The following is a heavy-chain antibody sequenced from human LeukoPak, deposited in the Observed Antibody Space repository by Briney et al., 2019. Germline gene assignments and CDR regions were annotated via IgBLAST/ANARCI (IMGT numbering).Heavy chain of an antibody. CDR2: IYHSGNT. CDR1: GDSITSSHW. J-gene: IGHJ4*02. CDR3: ARRPTTTVVTRRHFDY. V-gene: IGHV4-4*02. Sequence: SSETLSLTCAVSGDSITSSHWWSWVRQSPGKGLEWIGEIYHSGNTNYNPSLKSRVTISVDTSKNQFSLKLSSVTAADTAVYYCARRPTTTVVTRRHFDYWGQGTLVTVSS. D-gene: IGHD4-23*01.